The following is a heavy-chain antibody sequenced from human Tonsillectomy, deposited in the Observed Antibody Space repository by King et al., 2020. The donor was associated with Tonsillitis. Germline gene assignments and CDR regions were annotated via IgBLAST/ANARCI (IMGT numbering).Heavy chain of an antibody. J-gene: IGHJ4*02. V-gene: IGHV3-30*18. CDR3: AKDAWFGELYGKTKLDY. Sequence: VQLVESGGGVVQPGRSLRLSCAASGFTFSSFGMHWVRQAPGKGLEWVTVISYDGSNKYYADSVKGRFTISRDNSKNTLYLQMNSLRAEDTAVYYCAKDAWFGELYGKTKLDYWGQGTLVTVSS. CDR2: ISYDGSNK. CDR1: GFTFSSFG. D-gene: IGHD3-10*01.